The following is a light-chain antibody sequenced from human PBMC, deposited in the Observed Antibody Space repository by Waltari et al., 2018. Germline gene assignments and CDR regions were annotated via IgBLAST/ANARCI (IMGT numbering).Light chain of an antibody. CDR2: DVS. CDR3: SSQSSNDVVL. Sequence: QSALTQPASVSGSPGQSVTIFCAGTRNDDGGYNSVPWYQEHPGQAPRVSIYDVSDRPSGVSDRFSGSKSGNTASLTISGLQAEDEADYYCSSQSSNDVVLFGGGTKLTVL. J-gene: IGLJ2*01. CDR1: RNDDGGYNS. V-gene: IGLV2-14*01.